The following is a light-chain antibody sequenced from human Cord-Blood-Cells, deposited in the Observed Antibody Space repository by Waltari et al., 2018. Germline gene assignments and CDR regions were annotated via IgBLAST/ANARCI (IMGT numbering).Light chain of an antibody. V-gene: IGLV1-40*01. CDR3: QSYDSSLSGYV. CDR1: SSNIGAGYD. CDR2: GNS. J-gene: IGLJ1*01. Sequence: QSVLTQPPSVSGAPGQRVTIPCTGRSSNIGAGYDVHWYQQLPGTAPKLLIYGNSNRPSGFPDRFSGSKSGTSASLAITGLQAEDEADYYCQSYDSSLSGYVFGTGTKVTVL.